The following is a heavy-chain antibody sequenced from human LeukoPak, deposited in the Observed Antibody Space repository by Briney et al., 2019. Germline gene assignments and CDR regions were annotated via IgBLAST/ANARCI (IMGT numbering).Heavy chain of an antibody. J-gene: IGHJ4*02. D-gene: IGHD5-18*01. Sequence: GGSLRLSCAASGFTFSIYSMNWVRQAPGKGLEWVSSISSSSSYIYYADSVKGRFTISRDNAKNSLYLQMNSLRAEDTAVYYCARSLGGYSYGCFDYWGQGTLVTVSS. CDR2: ISSSSSYI. CDR3: ARSLGGYSYGCFDY. CDR1: GFTFSIYS. V-gene: IGHV3-21*01.